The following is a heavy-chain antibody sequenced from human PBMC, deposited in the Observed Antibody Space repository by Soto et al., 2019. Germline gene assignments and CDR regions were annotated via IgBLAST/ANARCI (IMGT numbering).Heavy chain of an antibody. Sequence: QVQLVQSGAEVKKPGSSVKVSCKASGGTFNTYIITWVRQAPGQGLEWMGGIIPSFGTANYAPKFRGRVTITADDSTTTVYMEVSSLRSEDTAVYFSATVETPGGGPPASPTPQAFVVWGQGTLVTVSS. CDR1: GGTFNTYI. V-gene: IGHV1-69*01. D-gene: IGHD2-21*02. J-gene: IGHJ4*02. CDR3: ATVETPGGGPPASPTPQAFVV. CDR2: IIPSFGTA.